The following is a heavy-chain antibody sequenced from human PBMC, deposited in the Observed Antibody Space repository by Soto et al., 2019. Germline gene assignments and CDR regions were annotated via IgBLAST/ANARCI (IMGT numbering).Heavy chain of an antibody. Sequence: PSETLSLTCTVSCGSIISRSYSWGWIRQPPGKGLEWIGSLNYSGSTYYNPSLKSRVTISEDTSKNQISLHLNSVTAADTAVYYCAREGGVATNRGWFGPWGQGSLGTVSS. V-gene: IGHV4-39*07. D-gene: IGHD2-15*01. CDR2: LNYSGST. J-gene: IGHJ5*02. CDR1: CGSIISRSYS. CDR3: AREGGVATNRGWFGP.